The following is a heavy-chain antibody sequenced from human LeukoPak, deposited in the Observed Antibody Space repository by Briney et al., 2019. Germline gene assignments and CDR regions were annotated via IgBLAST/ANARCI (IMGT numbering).Heavy chain of an antibody. CDR1: GFTFSIYS. J-gene: IGHJ4*02. CDR3: SSLSSSSSRPFDY. Sequence: ESLRLSCAASGFTFSIYSMSWIRQPPGKGLEWIGSIYYSGSTYYNPSLKSRVTISVDTSKNQFSLKLSSVAAADTAVYYCSSLSSSSSRPFDYWGQGTLVTVSS. D-gene: IGHD6-6*01. V-gene: IGHV4-39*01. CDR2: IYYSGST.